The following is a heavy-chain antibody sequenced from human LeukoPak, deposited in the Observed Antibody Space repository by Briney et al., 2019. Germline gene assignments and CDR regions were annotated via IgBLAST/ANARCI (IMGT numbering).Heavy chain of an antibody. CDR3: ARRDGITAAGHFLVDY. CDR2: ITSSSSYI. D-gene: IGHD6-13*01. J-gene: IGHJ4*02. V-gene: IGHV3-21*01. Sequence: GGSLRLSCAASGFTFSSYGMHWVRQAPGKGLEWVSFITSSSSYIYYADSVKGRFTISRDNAKNSLYLQMNSLRAEDTAVYYCARRDGITAAGHFLVDYWGQGTLVTVSS. CDR1: GFTFSSYG.